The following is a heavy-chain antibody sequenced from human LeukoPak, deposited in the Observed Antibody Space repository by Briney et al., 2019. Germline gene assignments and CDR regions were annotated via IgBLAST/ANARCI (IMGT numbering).Heavy chain of an antibody. D-gene: IGHD4-11*01. CDR2: IKSDGSYT. CDR3: ARAAYRAAFDI. Sequence: GGSLRLSCAASGFTFSTYWMHWVRQAPGKGLVWVSLIKSDGSYTSYADSVKGRFTISRDNAKNTLYLQMNSLRVEDTAVYYCARAAYRAAFDIWGHGTMVTVSS. CDR1: GFTFSTYW. V-gene: IGHV3-74*01. J-gene: IGHJ3*02.